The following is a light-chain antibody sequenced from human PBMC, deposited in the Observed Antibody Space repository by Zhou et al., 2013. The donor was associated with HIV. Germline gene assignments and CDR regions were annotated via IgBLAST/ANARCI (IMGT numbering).Light chain of an antibody. J-gene: IGKJ2*04. CDR3: QQYNSYSCS. V-gene: IGKV3-15*01. Sequence: EIVMTQSPATLSVSPGERATLSCRASQSFGTKLAWYQQKPGQAPRLLIYGASIRDTGIPARFTGSGSGTEFTLTISSLQSEDFAIYYCQQYNSYSCSFGQGTKLEIK. CDR2: GAS. CDR1: QSFGTK.